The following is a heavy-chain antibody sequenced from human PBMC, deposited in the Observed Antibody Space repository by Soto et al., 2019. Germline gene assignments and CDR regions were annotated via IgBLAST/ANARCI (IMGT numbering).Heavy chain of an antibody. CDR2: ISAYNGNT. CDR1: GYTFTSYG. CDR3: ARGVRDIVVVVAAQNDAFDI. V-gene: IGHV1-18*01. Sequence: ASVKVSCKASGYTFTSYGISWVRQAPGQGLEWMGWISAYNGNTNYAQKLQGRVTMTTDTSTSTAYMELRSLRSDDTAVYYCARGVRDIVVVVAAQNDAFDISGQGTMVTVSS. J-gene: IGHJ3*02. D-gene: IGHD2-15*01.